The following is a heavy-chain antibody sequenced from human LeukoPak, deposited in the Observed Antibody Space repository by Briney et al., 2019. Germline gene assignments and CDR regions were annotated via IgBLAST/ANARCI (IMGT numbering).Heavy chain of an antibody. CDR3: ARERAVRYSGIFTPGKNWFDP. CDR1: GGSISSYY. J-gene: IGHJ5*02. V-gene: IGHV4-4*07. Sequence: PSETLSLTCTVSGGSISSYYWSWIRQPAGKGLEWIGRIYTSGSTNYNPSLKSRVTMSVDTSKNQFSLKLSSVTAADTAVYYCARERAVRYSGIFTPGKNWFDPWGQGTLVTVSS. D-gene: IGHD1-26*01. CDR2: IYTSGST.